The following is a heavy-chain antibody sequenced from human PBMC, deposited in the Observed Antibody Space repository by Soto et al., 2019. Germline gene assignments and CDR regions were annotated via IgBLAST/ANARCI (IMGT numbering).Heavy chain of an antibody. CDR3: AKDLRYSYGLHYFDY. J-gene: IGHJ4*02. CDR2: ISGSGGST. CDR1: VFTFSSYA. D-gene: IGHD5-18*01. V-gene: IGHV3-23*01. Sequence: PGGSLRLSCAASVFTFSSYAMSWVRQAPGKGLEWVSAISGSGGSTYYADSVKGRFTISRDNSKNTLYLQMNSLRAEDTAVYYCAKDLRYSYGLHYFDYWGQGTLVTVS.